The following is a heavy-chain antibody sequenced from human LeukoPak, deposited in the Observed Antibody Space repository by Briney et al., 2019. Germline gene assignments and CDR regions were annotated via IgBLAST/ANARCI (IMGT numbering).Heavy chain of an antibody. CDR3: VSQRDHRVAVAGSFDN. CDR1: GFTFSNFA. Sequence: GGSLRLSCAASGFTFSNFAMSWVRQTPGTGLAWLSAISPDGNYIYYADSVKGRFTTPRDNSKNTLYLQMTSLRVEDTAVYFCVSQRDHRVAVAGSFDNWGQGTLISVST. V-gene: IGHV3-23*01. CDR2: ISPDGNYI. D-gene: IGHD6-19*01. J-gene: IGHJ4*02.